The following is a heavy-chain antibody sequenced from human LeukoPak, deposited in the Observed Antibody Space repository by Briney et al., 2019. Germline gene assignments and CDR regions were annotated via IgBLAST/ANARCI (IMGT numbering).Heavy chain of an antibody. Sequence: GGSLRLSCAASGFTFSDYYMSWIRQAPGKGLEWVSCISGSGSTIYYSDSVKGRFTLSRDNAKNSLYLQMNRLRVEDTAVYFCAREDYYYASGFWGQGILVTVSS. J-gene: IGHJ4*02. CDR1: GFTFSDYY. CDR3: AREDYYYASGF. V-gene: IGHV3-11*04. CDR2: ISGSGSTI. D-gene: IGHD3-10*01.